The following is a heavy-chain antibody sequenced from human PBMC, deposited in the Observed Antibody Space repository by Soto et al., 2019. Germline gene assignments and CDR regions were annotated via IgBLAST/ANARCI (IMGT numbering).Heavy chain of an antibody. Sequence: ASVKVSCKASGYTFTGYYMHWVRQAPGQGLEWMGWINPNSGGTNYAQKFQGRVTMTRDTSISTAYMELSRLRSDDTAVYYCARSRDIVENLFIEYWGQGTMVTVSS. CDR3: ARSRDIVENLFIEY. CDR1: GYTFTGYY. D-gene: IGHD2-15*01. J-gene: IGHJ4*02. CDR2: INPNSGGT. V-gene: IGHV1-2*02.